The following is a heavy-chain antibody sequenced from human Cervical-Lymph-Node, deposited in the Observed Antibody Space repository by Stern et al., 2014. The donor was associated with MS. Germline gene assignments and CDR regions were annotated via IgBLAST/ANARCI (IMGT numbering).Heavy chain of an antibody. CDR3: ARHKPSPLSSPRPLDY. J-gene: IGHJ4*02. CDR2: IYYGGRT. V-gene: IGHV4-39*01. Sequence: QVQLQESGPGLLKPSETLSLTCTVSGGSITSSYHWGWIRQPPGKGLEWIGTIYYGGRTSYNPSLKSRLSLSVDTSKSQFSLMLTSVTASDTAVYYCARHKPSPLSSPRPLDYWGQGTLVAVSS. D-gene: IGHD6-6*01. CDR1: GGSITSSYH.